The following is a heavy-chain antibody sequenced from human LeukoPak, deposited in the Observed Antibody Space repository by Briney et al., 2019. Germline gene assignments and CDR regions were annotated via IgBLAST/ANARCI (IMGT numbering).Heavy chain of an antibody. Sequence: ASVKVSCKASGYTFTNHDINWVRQATGQGLEWMGWMNPNSGNTGYAQKFQGRVTMTRNTSINTAYMELSSLRPEDTAVYYCARVYGLPFDPWGQGTLVTVSS. CDR2: MNPNSGNT. D-gene: IGHD4-17*01. V-gene: IGHV1-8*01. CDR3: ARVYGLPFDP. J-gene: IGHJ5*02. CDR1: GYTFTNHD.